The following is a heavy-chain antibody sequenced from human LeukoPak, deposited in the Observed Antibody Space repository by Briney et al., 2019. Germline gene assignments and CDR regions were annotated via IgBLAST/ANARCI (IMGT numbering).Heavy chain of an antibody. V-gene: IGHV3-74*01. Sequence: PGGSLRLSCAASGFTFTTYWMHWVRQAPGKGLVWVSHINSDGSITSYADSVKGRFTISRDNSKNTLYLQMNSLRAEDTAVYYCARDSHPITGTTGYFDYWGQGTLATVSS. D-gene: IGHD1-20*01. CDR2: INSDGSIT. CDR1: GFTFTTYW. J-gene: IGHJ4*02. CDR3: ARDSHPITGTTGYFDY.